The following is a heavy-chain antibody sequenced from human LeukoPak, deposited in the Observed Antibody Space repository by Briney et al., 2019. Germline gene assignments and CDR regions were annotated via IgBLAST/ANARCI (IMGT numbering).Heavy chain of an antibody. CDR1: GGSISSNAYS. J-gene: IGHJ5*01. V-gene: IGHV4-30-2*01. D-gene: IGHD2-15*01. Sequence: SETLSLTCAVSGGSISSNAYSWSWIRQPQGQGLEWFVYINQSGNTYYNPSINSLITISIGRSKNQFSLNLSSVTAAATAAYFGASGGNWFGHWGQGTLVTVSS. CDR3: ASGGNWFGH. CDR2: INQSGNT.